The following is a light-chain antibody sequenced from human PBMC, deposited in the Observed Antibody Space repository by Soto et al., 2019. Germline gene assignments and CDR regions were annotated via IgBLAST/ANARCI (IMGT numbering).Light chain of an antibody. CDR3: QQYNNWSTWT. CDR2: VAS. J-gene: IGKJ1*01. Sequence: EIVLTQSPATLSVSPGERATLSCRASQSVSRNLSLYHQKPGQSPTPLIHVASTIATSIPPSFIGSGSGTEFTLPISSLQSEDFAVYYCQQYNNWSTWTFGQGTKVDIK. V-gene: IGKV3-15*01. CDR1: QSVSRN.